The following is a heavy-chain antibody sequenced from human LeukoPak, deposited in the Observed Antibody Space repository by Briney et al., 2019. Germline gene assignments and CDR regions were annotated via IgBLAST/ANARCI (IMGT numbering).Heavy chain of an antibody. CDR1: GYSISSGYY. CDR3: ARHIRKAAAGRPNWFDP. Sequence: SETLSLTCTVSGYSISSGYYWGWIRQPPGKGLEGIGSIYHSGSTYYNPSLKSRVTISVDTSKNQFSLKLSSVTAADTAVYYCARHIRKAAAGRPNWFDPWGQGTLVTVSS. D-gene: IGHD6-13*01. V-gene: IGHV4-38-2*02. CDR2: IYHSGST. J-gene: IGHJ5*02.